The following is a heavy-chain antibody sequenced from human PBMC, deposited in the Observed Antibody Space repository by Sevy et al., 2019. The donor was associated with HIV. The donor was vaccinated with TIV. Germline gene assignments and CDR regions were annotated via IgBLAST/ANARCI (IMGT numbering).Heavy chain of an antibody. D-gene: IGHD3-22*01. Sequence: GGSLRLSCAASGFTFSSYGMHWVRQAPGKGLEWVAVISYDGSNKYYADSVKGRFTISRDNSKNTLYLQMNSLRAEDTPVYYCGKDPSDSSGYYYLEYFQQWGQGTLVTVSS. J-gene: IGHJ1*01. CDR3: GKDPSDSSGYYYLEYFQQ. V-gene: IGHV3-30*18. CDR1: GFTFSSYG. CDR2: ISYDGSNK.